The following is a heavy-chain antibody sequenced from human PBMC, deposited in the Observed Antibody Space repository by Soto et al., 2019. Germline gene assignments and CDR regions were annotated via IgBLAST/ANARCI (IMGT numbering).Heavy chain of an antibody. Sequence: ASVKVSCKASGYTFTSYDINWVRQATGQGLEWMGWMNPNSGNTGYAQKFQGRVTMTRNTSISTAYMELSSLRSEDTAVYYCAGGRYSSGWYPGYFDLWGGGTLVTVPS. J-gene: IGHJ2*01. D-gene: IGHD6-19*01. V-gene: IGHV1-8*01. CDR2: MNPNSGNT. CDR1: GYTFTSYD. CDR3: AGGRYSSGWYPGYFDL.